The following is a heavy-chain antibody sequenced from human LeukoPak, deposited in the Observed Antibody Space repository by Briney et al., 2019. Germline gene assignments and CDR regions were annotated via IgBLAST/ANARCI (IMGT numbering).Heavy chain of an antibody. D-gene: IGHD3-10*01. Sequence: GASVKVSCQASGYTFTAYYVHWVRQAPGQGLEWMGWINPNSGGTNYAQKFQGRVTMTRDTSISTAYMELSRLRSDDTAVYYCARNVLLWFGELLYFDYWGQGTLVTVSS. CDR3: ARNVLLWFGELLYFDY. V-gene: IGHV1-2*02. CDR1: GYTFTAYY. CDR2: INPNSGGT. J-gene: IGHJ4*02.